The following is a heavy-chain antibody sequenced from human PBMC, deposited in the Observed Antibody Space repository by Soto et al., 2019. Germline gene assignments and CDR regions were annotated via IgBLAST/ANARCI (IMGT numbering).Heavy chain of an antibody. CDR2: IIPILGTA. CDR1: GGTFSSYA. CDR3: ARAHCSSFYYYGMDV. D-gene: IGHD6-6*01. V-gene: IGHV1-69*01. J-gene: IGHJ6*02. Sequence: QVQLVQSGAQVKKPGSSAKVSCKASGGTFSSYAISWVRQAPGQGLEWMGGIIPILGTANYAQKFQGRVTITADESTSTAYMELSSLRSEDTAVYYCARAHCSSFYYYGMDVWGQGTTVTVSS.